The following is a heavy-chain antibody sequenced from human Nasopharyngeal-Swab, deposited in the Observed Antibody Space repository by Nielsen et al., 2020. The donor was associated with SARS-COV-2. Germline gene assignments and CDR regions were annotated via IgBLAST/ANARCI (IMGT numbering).Heavy chain of an antibody. Sequence: GESLKISCAASGFTFSSYSMNWVRQAPGKGLEWVSSISSSSSYIYYADSVKGRFTISRDNAKNSLYLQMNSLRAEDTALYYCAVEPSPYYYGMDVWGQGTTVTVSS. CDR1: GFTFSSYS. J-gene: IGHJ6*02. D-gene: IGHD6-6*01. V-gene: IGHV3-21*04. CDR3: AVEPSPYYYGMDV. CDR2: ISSSSSYI.